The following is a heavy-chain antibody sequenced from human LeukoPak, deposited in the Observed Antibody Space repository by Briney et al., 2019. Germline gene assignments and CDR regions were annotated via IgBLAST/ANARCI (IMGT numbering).Heavy chain of an antibody. J-gene: IGHJ4*02. CDR1: GGSISSSTYY. CDR2: IYYGGST. Sequence: PSETLSLTCTASGGSISSSTYYRGWVRQPPGKGLEWIGSIYYGGSTYYNPSLKNRVTISVDTSKNQFSLKLSSVTAADTAVYYCARTGLTGYSSGWYPAEVDYWGQGTLVTVSS. V-gene: IGHV4-39*01. CDR3: ARTGLTGYSSGWYPAEVDY. D-gene: IGHD6-19*01.